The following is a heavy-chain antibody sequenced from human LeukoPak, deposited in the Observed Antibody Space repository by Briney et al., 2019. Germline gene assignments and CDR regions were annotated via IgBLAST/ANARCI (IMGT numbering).Heavy chain of an antibody. D-gene: IGHD6-13*01. J-gene: IGHJ6*03. V-gene: IGHV3-30*02. CDR3: AKTSVGSWNYYYYYYMDV. Sequence: GGSLRLSCAASGFTFSSYGMHWVRQAPGKGLEWVAFIRYDGSNKYYADSVKGRFTISRDNSKNTLYLQMNSLRAEDTAVYYCAKTSVGSWNYYYYYYMDVWGKGTTVTVSS. CDR2: IRYDGSNK. CDR1: GFTFSSYG.